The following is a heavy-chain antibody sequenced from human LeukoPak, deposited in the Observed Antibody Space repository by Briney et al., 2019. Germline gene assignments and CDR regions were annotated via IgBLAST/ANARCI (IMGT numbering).Heavy chain of an antibody. Sequence: GGSLRLSCAASGFTFSSYAMHWVRQAPGKGLEYVSAISSNGGSTYYASSVKGRFTISRDNSKNTLYLQMGSLRAEDMAVYYCARVGIVGATLYYFDYWGQGTLVTVSS. V-gene: IGHV3-64*01. D-gene: IGHD1-26*01. J-gene: IGHJ4*02. CDR2: ISSNGGST. CDR3: ARVGIVGATLYYFDY. CDR1: GFTFSSYA.